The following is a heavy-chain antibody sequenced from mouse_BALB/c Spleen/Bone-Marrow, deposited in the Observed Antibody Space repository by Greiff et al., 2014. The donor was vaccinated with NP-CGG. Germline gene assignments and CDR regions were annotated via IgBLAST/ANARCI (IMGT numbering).Heavy chain of an antibody. J-gene: IGHJ2*01. V-gene: IGHV5-6-3*01. CDR2: INSDGGVT. D-gene: IGHD2-1*01. Sequence: DVKLVESGGGLVQPGGSLKLSCAASGFTFSSYGMSWVRQTPDKRLGLVATINSDGGVTYYPDSVKGRFTISRDNAKNTLYLQMSSLKSEDTAMYYCARENPYGNYFDYWGQGTTLTVSS. CDR3: ARENPYGNYFDY. CDR1: GFTFSSYG.